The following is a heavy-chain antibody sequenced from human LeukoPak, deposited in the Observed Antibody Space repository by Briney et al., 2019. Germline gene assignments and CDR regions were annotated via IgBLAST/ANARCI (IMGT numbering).Heavy chain of an antibody. CDR1: GYSISSGYY. V-gene: IGHV4-38-2*02. J-gene: IGHJ5*02. CDR3: AREQYYYDSSGYYKYNWFDP. Sequence: PSETLSLTCTVSGYSISSGYYWGWIRQPPGKGLEWIGSIYHSGSTYYNPSLKSRVTISVDTSKNQFSLKLSSVTAADTAVYYCAREQYYYDSSGYYKYNWFDPWGQGTLVTVSS. CDR2: IYHSGST. D-gene: IGHD3-22*01.